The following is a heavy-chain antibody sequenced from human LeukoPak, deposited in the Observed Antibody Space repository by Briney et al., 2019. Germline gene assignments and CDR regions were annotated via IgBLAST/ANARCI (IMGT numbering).Heavy chain of an antibody. CDR1: GGSISSHY. Sequence: PSETLSLTCTVSGGSISSHYWSWIRQPPGKGLEWIGYIYNSGSTNYNPSLKSRVTISVDTSKNQFPLKLSSVTAADTAVYYCGGGPWYYYMDVWGKGTTVTVSS. CDR2: IYNSGST. CDR3: GGGPWYYYMDV. J-gene: IGHJ6*03. V-gene: IGHV4-59*11. D-gene: IGHD3-16*01.